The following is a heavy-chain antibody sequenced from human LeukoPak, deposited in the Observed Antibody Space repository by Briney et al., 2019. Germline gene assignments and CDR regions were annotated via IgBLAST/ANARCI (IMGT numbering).Heavy chain of an antibody. CDR3: VLRDYGDYNY. CDR2: IYYSGST. CDR1: GGSISSSSYY. V-gene: IGHV4-39*01. D-gene: IGHD4-17*01. J-gene: IGHJ4*02. Sequence: SGTLSLTCTVSGGSISSSSYYWGWIRQPPGKGLEWIGSIYYSGSTYYNPSLKSRVTISVDTSKNQFSLKLSSVTAADTAVYYCVLRDYGDYNYWGQGTLVTVSS.